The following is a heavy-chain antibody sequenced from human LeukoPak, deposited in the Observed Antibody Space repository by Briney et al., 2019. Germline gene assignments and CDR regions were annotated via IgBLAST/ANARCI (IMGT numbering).Heavy chain of an antibody. CDR3: AKDLFPGSGMTPLGGMFGY. V-gene: IGHV3-30*02. CDR1: GFTFSSYG. D-gene: IGHD3-10*01. J-gene: IGHJ4*02. CDR2: IRYDGSNK. Sequence: PGGSLRLSCAASGFTFSSYGMHWVRQAPGKGLEWVAFIRYDGSNKYYADSVKGRFTISRDNSKNTLYLQMNSLRAEDTAVYYCAKDLFPGSGMTPLGGMFGYWGQGTLATVSS.